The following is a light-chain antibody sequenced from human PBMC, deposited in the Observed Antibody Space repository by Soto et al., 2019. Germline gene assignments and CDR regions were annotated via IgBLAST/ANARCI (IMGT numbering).Light chain of an antibody. J-gene: IGKJ4*01. CDR3: MQLLHPPLT. CDR2: LAS. Sequence: VMTQSQLSLPVTPGAPASISCRSSQSPLHSNGYSYLAWFLQKAGQSPQLLIYLASSRASGVPDRFSESGSGTDFTLEISSVEAEDVGIYYCMQLLHPPLTFGGGTKVDIK. CDR1: QSPLHSNGYSY. V-gene: IGKV2-28*01.